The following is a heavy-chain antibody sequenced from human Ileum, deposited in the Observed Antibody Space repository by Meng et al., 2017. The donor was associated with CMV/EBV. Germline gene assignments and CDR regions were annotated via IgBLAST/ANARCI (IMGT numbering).Heavy chain of an antibody. CDR1: GYTFTSQG. CDR2: ISNGDT. V-gene: IGHV1-18*01. CDR3: ARSFDTSAWYYRFWFDS. D-gene: IGHD6-19*01. Sequence: ASVKVSCKASGYTFTSQGISWVRQAPGQGLEWMGWISNGDTKYSQKFQGRVTMTTDTSTSTAYMELRSLRFDDTAVYYCARSFDTSAWYYRFWFDSWGQGALVTVSS. J-gene: IGHJ5*01.